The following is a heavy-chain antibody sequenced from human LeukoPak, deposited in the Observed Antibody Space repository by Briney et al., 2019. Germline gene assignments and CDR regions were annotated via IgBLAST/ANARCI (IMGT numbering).Heavy chain of an antibody. CDR1: GFTFSSYA. D-gene: IGHD2-2*01. Sequence: GGSLRLSCAASGFTFSSYAMSWVRQAPGKGLEWVSAISGSGGSTYYADSVKGRFTISRDNSKNTLYLQMNSLRAEDTAVYYCAKGGCSSTSCYRRNWFDPWGQGTLVTVSS. CDR3: AKGGCSSTSCYRRNWFDP. V-gene: IGHV3-23*01. CDR2: ISGSGGST. J-gene: IGHJ5*02.